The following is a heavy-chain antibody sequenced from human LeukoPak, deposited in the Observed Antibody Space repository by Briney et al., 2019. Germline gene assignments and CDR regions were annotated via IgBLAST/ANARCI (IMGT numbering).Heavy chain of an antibody. CDR1: GGSISSGSHY. Sequence: PSETLSLTCTVSGGSISSGSHYWGWIRQPPGKGLEWIGSMFHSGSTYHNPSLKSRVTISLGPSKNQFSLKLSSVTAADTADYYCAREYCSTTTSCYLGKPATESYFDCWGQGTLVTVSS. CDR2: MFHSGST. V-gene: IGHV4-39*07. CDR3: AREYCSTTTSCYLGKPATESYFDC. D-gene: IGHD2-2*01. J-gene: IGHJ4*02.